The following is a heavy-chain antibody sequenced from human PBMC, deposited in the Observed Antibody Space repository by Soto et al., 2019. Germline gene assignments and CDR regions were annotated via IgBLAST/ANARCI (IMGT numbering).Heavy chain of an antibody. CDR2: IIPIFGTA. CDR1: GGTFSSYA. Sequence: ASVKVSCKASGGTFSSYAISWVRQAPGQGLEWMGGIIPIFGTANYARKFQGRVTITADESTSTAYMELSSLRSEDTAVYYCARFEYYYDSSGYRRYYGMDVWGQGTTVTVSS. J-gene: IGHJ6*02. CDR3: ARFEYYYDSSGYRRYYGMDV. V-gene: IGHV1-69*13. D-gene: IGHD3-22*01.